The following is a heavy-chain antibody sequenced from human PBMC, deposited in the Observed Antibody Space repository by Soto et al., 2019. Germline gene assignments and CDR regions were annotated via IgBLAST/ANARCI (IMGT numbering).Heavy chain of an antibody. J-gene: IGHJ6*03. CDR3: ARQFGVVVNYYYYYMDV. Sequence: ASVKVSCKASGYTFTSYDINWVRQATGQGLERMGRMNPNSGNTGYAQKFQGRVNMTRNTSISTAYMVLSSLRSEDTAVFYCARQFGVVVNYYYYYMDVWGKGITVTVSS. CDR1: GYTFTSYD. CDR2: MNPNSGNT. V-gene: IGHV1-8*01. D-gene: IGHD3-3*01.